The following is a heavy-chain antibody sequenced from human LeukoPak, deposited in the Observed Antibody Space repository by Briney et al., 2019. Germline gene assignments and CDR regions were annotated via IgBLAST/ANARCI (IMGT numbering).Heavy chain of an antibody. CDR2: IYYSGST. CDR3: ARGLYDSSDYYYFDY. V-gene: IGHV4-30-4*07. D-gene: IGHD3-22*01. Sequence: PSETLSLTCAVSGGSISSGDYSWSWIRRPPGKGLEWIGYIYYSGSTHYNPSLKSRVTMSVDASKNHLSLKLSSVTAADTAVYYCARGLYDSSDYYYFDYWGQGTLVTVSS. CDR1: GGSISSGDYS. J-gene: IGHJ4*02.